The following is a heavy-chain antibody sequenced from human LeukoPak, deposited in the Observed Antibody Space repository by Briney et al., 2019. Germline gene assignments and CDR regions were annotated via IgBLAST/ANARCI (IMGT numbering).Heavy chain of an antibody. V-gene: IGHV4-39*07. D-gene: IGHD1-26*01. CDR2: IYYSGRT. CDR3: ARDDRRYSGSYRNSGFDY. CDR1: GGSISSSSYY. J-gene: IGHJ4*02. Sequence: SETLSLTCTVSGGSISSSSYYWGWIRQPPGKGLEWIGSIYYSGRTYYNPSLKSRVTISVDTSKNQFSLKLSSVTAADTAVYYCARDDRRYSGSYRNSGFDYWGQGTLVTVSS.